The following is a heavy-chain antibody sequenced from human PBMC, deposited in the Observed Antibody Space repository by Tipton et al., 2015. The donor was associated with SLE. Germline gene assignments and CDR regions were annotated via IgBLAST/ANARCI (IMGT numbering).Heavy chain of an antibody. CDR3: ASVESSSWYGGYYFDY. D-gene: IGHD6-13*01. V-gene: IGHV3-53*04. CDR2: IYSGGST. J-gene: IGHJ4*02. CDR1: GFTVSSNY. Sequence: QLVQSGGGLVQPGGSLRLSCAASGFTVSSNYMSWVRQAPGKGLEWVSVIYSGGSTYYADSVKGRFTISRDNSKNTLYLQMNSLRAEDTAVYYCASVESSSWYGGYYFDYWGQGNLVTVSS.